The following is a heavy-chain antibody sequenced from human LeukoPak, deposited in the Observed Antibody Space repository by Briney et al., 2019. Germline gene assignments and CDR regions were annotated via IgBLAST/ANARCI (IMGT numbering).Heavy chain of an antibody. CDR3: ARQPGAGWFDP. D-gene: IGHD3-10*01. V-gene: IGHV5-51*01. CDR1: GYSFTSSW. CDR2: INPGDSDT. Sequence: GESLKISCQASGYSFTSSWIGWARQMPGKGLEWMVIINPGDSDTRYSPSFQGQVTISADKSISTVYLQWGSLKASDTAMYYCARQPGAGWFDPWGQGTLVTVSS. J-gene: IGHJ5*02.